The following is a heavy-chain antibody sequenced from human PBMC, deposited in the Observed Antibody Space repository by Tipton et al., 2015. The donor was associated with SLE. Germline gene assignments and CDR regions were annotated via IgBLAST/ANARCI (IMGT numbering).Heavy chain of an antibody. D-gene: IGHD3-10*01. CDR2: IYTSGST. V-gene: IGHV4-4*08. CDR3: ASGGYGSGSHYLGGWFDP. CDR1: GGSISRYY. Sequence: TLSLTCTVSGGSISRYYWSWIRQSPGKGLEWIGYIYTSGSTNYNPSLKSRVTISADTSKNQFSLKLSSVTAADTAVCYCASGGYGSGSHYLGGWFDPWGRGTLVTVSS. J-gene: IGHJ5*02.